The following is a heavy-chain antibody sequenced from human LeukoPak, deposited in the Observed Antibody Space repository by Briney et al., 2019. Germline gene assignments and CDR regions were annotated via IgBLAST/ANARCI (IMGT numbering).Heavy chain of an antibody. Sequence: PGGSLRLSCAASGFTFSSYAMSWVRQAPGEGLEWVSSITTSGGSTYYADSVKGRFTISRDNAKNTLYLQMNSLRAEGTAVYYCAKDIYVSGIYDAFDIWGQGTMVTVSS. D-gene: IGHD3-10*01. J-gene: IGHJ3*02. CDR1: GFTFSSYA. CDR2: ITTSGGST. CDR3: AKDIYVSGIYDAFDI. V-gene: IGHV3-23*01.